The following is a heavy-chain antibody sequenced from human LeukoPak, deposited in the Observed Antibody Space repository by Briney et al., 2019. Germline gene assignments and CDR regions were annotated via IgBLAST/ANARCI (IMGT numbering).Heavy chain of an antibody. CDR2: ISGSGGST. CDR3: AKDSDYDFWSGYYAVFDY. CDR1: GFTFSSYA. V-gene: IGHV3-23*01. D-gene: IGHD3-3*01. J-gene: IGHJ4*02. Sequence: PGGSLRLSCAASGFTFSSYAMSWVRQAPGKGLEWVSAISGSGGSTYYADSVKGRFTIPRDNSKNTLYLQMNSLRAEDTAVYYCAKDSDYDFWSGYYAVFDYWGQGTLVTVSS.